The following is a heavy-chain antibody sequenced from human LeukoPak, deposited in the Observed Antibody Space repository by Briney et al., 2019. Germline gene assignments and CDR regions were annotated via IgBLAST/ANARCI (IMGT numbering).Heavy chain of an antibody. Sequence: GGSLRLSCAASGFTFSSYSMNWVRQAPGKGLEWVSSISSSSSYIYYADSVKGRFTISRDNAKNSLYLQMNSLRAEDTAVYYCARDGITMIVPRAFDIWGQGTMVTVSS. D-gene: IGHD3-22*01. V-gene: IGHV3-21*01. CDR2: ISSSSSYI. CDR1: GFTFSSYS. J-gene: IGHJ3*02. CDR3: ARDGITMIVPRAFDI.